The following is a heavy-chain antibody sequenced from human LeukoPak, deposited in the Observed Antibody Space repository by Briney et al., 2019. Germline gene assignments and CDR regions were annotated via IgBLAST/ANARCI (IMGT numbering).Heavy chain of an antibody. CDR3: AELGITMIGGV. CDR1: GFTFSIYS. CDR2: INPDGSEK. D-gene: IGHD3-10*02. J-gene: IGHJ6*04. Sequence: GGSLRLSCAASGFTFSIYSMSWVRQAPGKGLEWAANINPDGSEKYYLDSVKGRMTISRDNAKNAPYLQMNSLRAEDTAVYYCAELGITMIGGVWGKGTTVTISS. V-gene: IGHV3-7*01.